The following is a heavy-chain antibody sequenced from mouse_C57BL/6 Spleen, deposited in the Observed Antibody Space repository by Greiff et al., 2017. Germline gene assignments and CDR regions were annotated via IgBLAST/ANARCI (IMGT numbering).Heavy chain of an antibody. CDR1: GYTFTDYN. CDR2: INPNNGGT. J-gene: IGHJ4*01. D-gene: IGHD1-1*01. Sequence: VHVKQSGPELVKPGASVKMSCKASGYTFTDYNMHWVKQSHGKSLEWIGYINPNNGGTSYNQKFKGKATLTVNKSSSTAYMALRSLTSEDSAVYYCARKDYSSSDYAMDYWGQGTSVTVSS. CDR3: ARKDYSSSDYAMDY. V-gene: IGHV1-22*01.